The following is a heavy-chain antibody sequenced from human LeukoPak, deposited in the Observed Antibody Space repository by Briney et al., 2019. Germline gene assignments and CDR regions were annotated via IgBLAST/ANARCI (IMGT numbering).Heavy chain of an antibody. CDR3: ARGGAAAGTGGLDY. J-gene: IGHJ4*02. CDR1: GGSISSYY. V-gene: IGHV4-59*01. Sequence: KPSETLSLTCTVSGGSISSYYWSWIRQPPRKGLEWIGYIYYSGSTNYNPSLRSRVTISVDTSKNQFSLKLSSVTAADTAVYYCARGGAAAGTGGLDYWGQGTLVTVSS. D-gene: IGHD6-13*01. CDR2: IYYSGST.